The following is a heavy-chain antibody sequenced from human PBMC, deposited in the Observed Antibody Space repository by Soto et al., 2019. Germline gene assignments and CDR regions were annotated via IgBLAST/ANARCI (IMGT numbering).Heavy chain of an antibody. CDR3: ASGMTTVTTLDY. V-gene: IGHV4-30-2*01. Sequence: QLQLQESGSGLVKPSQTLSLTCAVSGGSINSGGYSWSWIRQPPGKGLEWIGYIYHSESTYYNPSLKSRVHIAIDRSTKQFSLKLSSVNAAETAVYYFASGMTTVTTLDYWGQGTLVTVSS. D-gene: IGHD4-17*01. J-gene: IGHJ4*02. CDR2: IYHSEST. CDR1: GGSINSGGYS.